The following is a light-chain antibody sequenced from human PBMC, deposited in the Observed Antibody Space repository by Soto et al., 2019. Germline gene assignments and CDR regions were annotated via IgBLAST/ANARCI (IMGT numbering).Light chain of an antibody. CDR3: QQYGSSPLT. Sequence: EIVLAQSPGTLSLSPGERATLSCRASHSVSSSYLAWYQQKPGQAPRLLIYGASTRATGIPDRFSGSGSGTDFTFTTSRLESEDFAVYFCQQYGSSPLTFGGGTKVEIK. CDR2: GAS. V-gene: IGKV3-20*01. CDR1: HSVSSSY. J-gene: IGKJ4*01.